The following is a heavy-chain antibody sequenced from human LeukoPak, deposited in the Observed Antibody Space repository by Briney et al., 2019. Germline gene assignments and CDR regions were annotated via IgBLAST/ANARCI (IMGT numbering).Heavy chain of an antibody. J-gene: IGHJ6*03. Sequence: PGGSLRLSCAASGFTFSSYAMSWVRQAPGKGLEWVSAISGSGGSTYYADSVKGRFTISRDNSKNTLYLQMNSLRAEDTAVYYCAKDHMIVVVHSLNYYYMDVWGKGTTVTVSS. CDR1: GFTFSSYA. CDR2: ISGSGGST. CDR3: AKDHMIVVVHSLNYYYMDV. D-gene: IGHD3-22*01. V-gene: IGHV3-23*01.